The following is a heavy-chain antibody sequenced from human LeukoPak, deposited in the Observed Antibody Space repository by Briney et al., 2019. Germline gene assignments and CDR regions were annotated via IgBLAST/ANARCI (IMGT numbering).Heavy chain of an antibody. J-gene: IGHJ4*02. V-gene: IGHV3-73*01. CDR3: TRRSGSYLNDY. D-gene: IGHD1-26*01. Sequence: GRIRSKANNYATAYAASVTGRFTISRDDSKNTAYLQMNSLRTEDTAVYYCTRRSGSYLNDYWGQGTLVTVSS. CDR2: IRSKANNYAT.